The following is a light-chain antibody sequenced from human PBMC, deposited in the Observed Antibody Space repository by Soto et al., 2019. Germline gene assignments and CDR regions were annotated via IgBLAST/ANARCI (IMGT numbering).Light chain of an antibody. J-gene: IGLJ1*01. CDR2: DVS. CDR1: SSDVGGYNY. Sequence: SVLTQPRSVSGSPGQSVTISCTGTSSDVGGYNYVSWYQQHPGKAPKLMIYDVSKRPSGVPDRFSGSKSGNTASLTISGLQAEDEAAYYCCSYAGSYTFYVFGTGTKVTVL. V-gene: IGLV2-11*01. CDR3: CSYAGSYTFYV.